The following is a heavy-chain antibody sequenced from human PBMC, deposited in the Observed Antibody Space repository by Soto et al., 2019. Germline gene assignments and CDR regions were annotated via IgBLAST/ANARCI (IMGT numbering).Heavy chain of an antibody. J-gene: IGHJ4*02. Sequence: GSLRLACAASGFTFSTFAMNWVRQAPGKGLEWVSVISYDGSNKYYADSVKGRFTISRDNSKNTLYLQMNSLRTEDTAVYYCASWGSMPGDYWGQGTPVTVSS. CDR3: ASWGSMPGDY. CDR1: GFTFSTFA. V-gene: IGHV3-30-3*01. CDR2: ISYDGSNK. D-gene: IGHD3-16*01.